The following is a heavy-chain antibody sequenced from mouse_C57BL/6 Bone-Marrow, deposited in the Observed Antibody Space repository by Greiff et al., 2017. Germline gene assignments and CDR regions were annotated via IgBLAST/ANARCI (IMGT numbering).Heavy chain of an antibody. D-gene: IGHD2-1*01. V-gene: IGHV14-4*01. J-gene: IGHJ2*01. CDR3: TTTLSTGPYFDY. Sequence: VQLKQSGAELVRPGASVKLSCTASGFNIKDAYMHWVKQRPEQGLEWIGWIDPENGDTEYASKFQGKATITADTSSNTAYLQLSSLTSEDTAVYYCTTTLSTGPYFDYWGQGTTLTVSS. CDR2: IDPENGDT. CDR1: GFNIKDAY.